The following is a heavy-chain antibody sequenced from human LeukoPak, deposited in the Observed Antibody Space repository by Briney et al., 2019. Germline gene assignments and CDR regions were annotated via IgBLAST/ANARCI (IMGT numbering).Heavy chain of an antibody. J-gene: IGHJ4*02. CDR1: GFTFSSYA. CDR2: IRDNGDTT. D-gene: IGHD6-13*01. Sequence: GGSLRPSCAASGFTFSSYALTWVRQAPGKGLEWVSGIRDNGDTTYYADSVKGRFTISRDNSKNTLYLQMNSLRAEDTALYYCVKARGYSSSSSFDYWGQGTLVTVSS. V-gene: IGHV3-23*01. CDR3: VKARGYSSSSSFDY.